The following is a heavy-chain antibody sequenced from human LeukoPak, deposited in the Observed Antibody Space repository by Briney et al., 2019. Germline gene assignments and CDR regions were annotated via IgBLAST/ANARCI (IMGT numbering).Heavy chain of an antibody. V-gene: IGHV3-23*01. CDR3: AKSFLPIVGATDY. CDR1: GFTFSSYA. D-gene: IGHD1-26*01. Sequence: TGGSLRLSCAASGFTFSSYAMSWVRQAPGKGLEWVSAISGSGGSTYYADSVKGRFTISRDNSKNTLYLQMNSLRAEDTAVYYCAKSFLPIVGATDYWGQGTLVTVSS. J-gene: IGHJ4*02. CDR2: ISGSGGST.